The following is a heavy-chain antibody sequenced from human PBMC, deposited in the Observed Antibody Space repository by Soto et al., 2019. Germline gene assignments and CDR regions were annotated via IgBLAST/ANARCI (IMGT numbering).Heavy chain of an antibody. J-gene: IGHJ4*02. Sequence: QVQLQESGPGLVKPSGTLSLSCAVSGGSVSNNNWWSWVRQSPGNGLEWIGEIHHSGGTSYNPSLKTRATLSVEKPKNELSLRLNYVTAADTAVYYCTKNSAYALDYWGLGILVTVSS. CDR3: TKNSAYALDY. D-gene: IGHD5-12*01. CDR1: GGSVSNNNW. CDR2: IHHSGGT. V-gene: IGHV4-4*02.